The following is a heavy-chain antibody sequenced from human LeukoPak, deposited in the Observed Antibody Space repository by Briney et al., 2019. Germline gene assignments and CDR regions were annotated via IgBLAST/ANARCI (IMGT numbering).Heavy chain of an antibody. V-gene: IGHV4-38-2*02. CDR2: IYHSGST. CDR3: AKLGGQWLVNFYDY. D-gene: IGHD6-19*01. CDR1: GYSISSGYY. J-gene: IGHJ4*02. Sequence: SETLPLTCTVSGYSISSGYYWGWIRQPPGKGLEWIGSIYHSGSTYYNPSLKSRVTISVDTSKNQFSLKLSSVTAADTAVYYCAKLGGQWLVNFYDYWGQGTLVTVSS.